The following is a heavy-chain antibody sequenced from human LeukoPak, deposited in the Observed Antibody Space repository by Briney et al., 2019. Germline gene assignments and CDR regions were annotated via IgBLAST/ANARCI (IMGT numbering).Heavy chain of an antibody. Sequence: GGSLRLSCAASGFTFSSYGMHWVRQAPGKGLEWVAVMSYDGSNKYYADSVKGRFTISRDNSKNTLYLQMNSLRAEDTAVYYCAKDSSTYGDYGDNWFDPWGQGTLVTVSS. CDR3: AKDSSTYGDYGDNWFDP. J-gene: IGHJ5*02. V-gene: IGHV3-30*18. CDR2: MSYDGSNK. D-gene: IGHD4-17*01. CDR1: GFTFSSYG.